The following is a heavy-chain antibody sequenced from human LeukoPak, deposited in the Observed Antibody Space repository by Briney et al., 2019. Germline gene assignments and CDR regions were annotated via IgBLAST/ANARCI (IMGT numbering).Heavy chain of an antibody. D-gene: IGHD6-19*01. CDR3: ARVGQQWEPLDY. CDR1: GFTVSSNY. CDR2: IYSGGST. J-gene: IGHJ4*02. Sequence: GGSLRLSCAASGFTVSSNYMSWVRQAPGKGLEWASVIYSGGSTYYADSVKGRFTISRDNSKNTLYLQMNSLRAEDAAVYYCARVGQQWEPLDYWGQGTLVTVSS. V-gene: IGHV3-66*01.